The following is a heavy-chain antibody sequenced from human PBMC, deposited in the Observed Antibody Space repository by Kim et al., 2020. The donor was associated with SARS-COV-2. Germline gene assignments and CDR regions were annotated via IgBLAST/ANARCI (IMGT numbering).Heavy chain of an antibody. CDR1: GFTFGNYA. V-gene: IGHV3-9*01. J-gene: IGHJ3*02. CDR2: ISWNSGSI. CDR3: AKDILRLGELSAPDFDI. Sequence: GGSLRLSCAASGFTFGNYAMHWVRQAPGKGLEWVSGISWNSGSIGYADSVKGRFTISRDNAKNSLYLQMNSLRSEDTALYYCAKDILRLGELSAPDFDIWGQGTMVTVSS. D-gene: IGHD3-16*02.